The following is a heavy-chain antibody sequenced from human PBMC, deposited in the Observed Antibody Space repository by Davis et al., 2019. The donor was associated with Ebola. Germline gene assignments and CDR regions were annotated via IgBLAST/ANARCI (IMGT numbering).Heavy chain of an antibody. D-gene: IGHD3-3*01. J-gene: IGHJ5*02. CDR2: INYSGSP. Sequence: SETLSLTCTVSGGSISSSSYYWGWIRQPPGKGLEWIGYINYSGSPNSNPSLKSRVTISVATSKNQFSLKLSSVTAAATAVYYCARLDYDFWSGYYTSNWFDPWGQGTLVTVSS. CDR3: ARLDYDFWSGYYTSNWFDP. CDR1: GGSISSSSYY. V-gene: IGHV4-61*05.